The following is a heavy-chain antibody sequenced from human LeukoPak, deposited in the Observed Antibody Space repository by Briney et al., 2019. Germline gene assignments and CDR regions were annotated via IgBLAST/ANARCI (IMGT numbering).Heavy chain of an antibody. V-gene: IGHV4-34*01. J-gene: IGHJ6*02. CDR2: INHSGST. Sequence: PSETLSLTCGVYGGSFSGYYWSWIRQPPGKGLEWIGEINHSGSTNYNPSLKSRVTISVDTSKNQFSLKLSSVTAADTAVYYCARGRGSGGYYYYYYGMDVWGQGTTVTVSS. CDR3: ARGRGSGGYYYYYYGMDV. CDR1: GGSFSGYY. D-gene: IGHD3-16*01.